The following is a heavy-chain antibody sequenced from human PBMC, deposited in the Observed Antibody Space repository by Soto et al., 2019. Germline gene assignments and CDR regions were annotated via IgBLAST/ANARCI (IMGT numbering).Heavy chain of an antibody. CDR1: GGTFSSYA. CDR3: ASLTMVRGAEIDY. D-gene: IGHD3-10*01. CDR2: IIPIFGTA. Sequence: GASLKVSCKASGGTFSSYAISWVRQAPGQGLEWMGGIIPIFGTANYAQKFQGRVTITADKSTSTAYMELSSLRSEDTAVYYCASLTMVRGAEIDYWGQGTLVTVSS. J-gene: IGHJ4*02. V-gene: IGHV1-69*06.